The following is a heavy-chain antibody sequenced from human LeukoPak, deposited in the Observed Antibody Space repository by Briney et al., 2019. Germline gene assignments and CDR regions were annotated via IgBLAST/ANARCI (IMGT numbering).Heavy chain of an antibody. CDR2: ISSGSRTI. Sequence: PGGSLRLSCAASGFTFSNYGMNWVRQAPGKRLEWVSYISSGSRTINYADSVKGRFTVSRDKAKNSLYLQMNSLRAEDTAVYYCARGGSSRPDYWGQGTLVTVSS. CDR3: ARGGSSRPDY. V-gene: IGHV3-48*01. CDR1: GFTFSNYG. J-gene: IGHJ4*02.